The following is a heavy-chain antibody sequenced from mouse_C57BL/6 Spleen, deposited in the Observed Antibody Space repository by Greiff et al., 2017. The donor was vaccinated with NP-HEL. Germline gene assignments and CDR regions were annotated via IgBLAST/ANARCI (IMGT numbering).Heavy chain of an antibody. CDR3: ARPYYYGSSYWFAC. CDR1: GFTFSDYG. D-gene: IGHD1-1*01. Sequence: EVQGVESGGGLVKPGGSLKLSCAASGFTFSDYGMHWVRQAPEKGLEWVAYISSGSSTIYYADTVKGRFTISRDNAKNTLFLQMTSLRSEDTAMYYCARPYYYGSSYWFACWGQGTLVTVSA. V-gene: IGHV5-17*01. CDR2: ISSGSSTI. J-gene: IGHJ3*01.